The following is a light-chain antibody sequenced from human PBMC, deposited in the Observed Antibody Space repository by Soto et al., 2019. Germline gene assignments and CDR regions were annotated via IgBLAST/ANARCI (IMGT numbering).Light chain of an antibody. J-gene: IGKJ4*01. CDR3: QQTNSFPLT. CDR2: ATS. V-gene: IGKV1-12*01. Sequence: DIPMTQSPSSVSASVGDRVTLTCRASQYVSDWLAWYQQKAGKAPKPLIYATSKLRSGVPSRFSGSGSGTDFTLTISSLQPEDSATYYCQQTNSFPLTFGGGTKVEIK. CDR1: QYVSDW.